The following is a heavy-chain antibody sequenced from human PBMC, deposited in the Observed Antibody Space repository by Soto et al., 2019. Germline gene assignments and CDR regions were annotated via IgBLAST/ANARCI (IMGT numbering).Heavy chain of an antibody. CDR3: ARSQTTRGFDI. CDR2: ISSSGGYI. D-gene: IGHD1-1*01. CDR1: GFTFSSYE. Sequence: DVQLAESGGGLVQPGGSLRLSCAASGFTFSSYEMNWVRQAPGKGLEWVVYISSSGGYIYYADSVRGRVTISRDNAENSLHLQMNSLTAEDTAVDYCARSQTTRGFDIWGQGTMVIVSS. V-gene: IGHV3-48*03. J-gene: IGHJ3*02.